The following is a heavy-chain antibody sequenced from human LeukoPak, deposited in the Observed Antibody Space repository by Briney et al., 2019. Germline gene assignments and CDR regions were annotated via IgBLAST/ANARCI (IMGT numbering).Heavy chain of an antibody. CDR1: GFTFSSYA. D-gene: IGHD2-2*01. V-gene: IGHV3-21*01. Sequence: PGGSLRLSCAASGFTFSSYAMEWVRQAPGKGXXXXXXXXXXXDSIYYADSVXXXFTISXXNAKNSVYLQMNSLRAEDTAVYYCARXVCSTIPCYGKFYFDSWGQGTLVPVSS. CDR2: XXXXXDSI. J-gene: IGHJ4*02. CDR3: ARXVCSTIPCYGKFYFDS.